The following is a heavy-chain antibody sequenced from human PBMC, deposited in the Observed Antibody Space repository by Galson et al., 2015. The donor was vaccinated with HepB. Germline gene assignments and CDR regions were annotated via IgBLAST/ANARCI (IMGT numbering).Heavy chain of an antibody. CDR1: GYTFTSYG. J-gene: IGHJ1*01. CDR3: ARGIGRYCSSTSCWGFQH. Sequence: SVKVSCKASGYTFTSYGISWVRQAPGQGLEWMGIINPSGGSTSYAQKFQGRVTMTRDTSTSTVYMELSSLRSEDTAVYYCARGIGRYCSSTSCWGFQHWGQGTLVTVSS. V-gene: IGHV1-46*01. D-gene: IGHD2-2*01. CDR2: INPSGGST.